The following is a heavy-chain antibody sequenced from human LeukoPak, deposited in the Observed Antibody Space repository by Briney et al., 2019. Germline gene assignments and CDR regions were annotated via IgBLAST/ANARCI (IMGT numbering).Heavy chain of an antibody. V-gene: IGHV4-34*01. J-gene: IGHJ5*02. CDR3: ARAPPKPQITMITYNRFDP. Sequence: SETLSLTCAVYGGSLSGYYWSWIRQHPGKGLEWIGEINHGGSTNYNPSLKSRVTISVDTSKNQFSLKLSSVTAADTAVYYCARAPPKPQITMITYNRFDPWGQGTQVTVSS. CDR1: GGSLSGYY. CDR2: INHGGST. D-gene: IGHD3-22*01.